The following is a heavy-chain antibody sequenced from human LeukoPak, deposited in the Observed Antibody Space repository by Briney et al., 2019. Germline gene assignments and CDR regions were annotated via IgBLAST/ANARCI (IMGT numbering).Heavy chain of an antibody. CDR1: GGSISSGSYY. J-gene: IGHJ4*02. CDR2: IYYSGST. V-gene: IGHV4-61*01. Sequence: SQTLSLTCTVSGGSISSGSYYWSWIRQPPGKGLEWIGYIYYSGSTNYNPSLKSRVTISVDTSKNQFSLKLSSVTAADTAVYYCARHIAVAGDLDYWGQGTLVTVSS. CDR3: ARHIAVAGDLDY. D-gene: IGHD6-19*01.